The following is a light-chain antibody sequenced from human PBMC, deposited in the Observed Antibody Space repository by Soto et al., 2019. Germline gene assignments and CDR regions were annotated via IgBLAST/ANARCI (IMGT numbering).Light chain of an antibody. CDR2: AAS. CDR3: QQSYGTPWT. J-gene: IGKJ1*01. V-gene: IGKV1-39*01. Sequence: DIQMTQSPSSLSASVGDRVTVTCRASQSITTYLNWYQQKPGKAPKLLIYAASSLQSGVPARFSGSGSGTDFTLTITSLQPEDCATYICQQSYGTPWTFGQGTKVGIK. CDR1: QSITTY.